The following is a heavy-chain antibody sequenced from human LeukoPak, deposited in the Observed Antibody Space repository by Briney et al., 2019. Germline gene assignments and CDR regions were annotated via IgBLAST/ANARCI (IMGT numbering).Heavy chain of an antibody. V-gene: IGHV1-2*02. Sequence: ASVKVSCKASGYSFTGYYMHWVRQAPGQGLEWMGWVNPNSGGTTYAQKFQGRVTMTRDTSISTAYMEISRLRSDDTAVYYCAREGYSSYWGQGTLVTVSS. CDR3: AREGYSSY. CDR2: VNPNSGGT. CDR1: GYSFTGYY. J-gene: IGHJ4*02. D-gene: IGHD4-11*01.